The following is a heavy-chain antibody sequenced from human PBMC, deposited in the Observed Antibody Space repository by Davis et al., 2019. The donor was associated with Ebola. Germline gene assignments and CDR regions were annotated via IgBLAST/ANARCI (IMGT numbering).Heavy chain of an antibody. CDR1: GFTFSTYS. CDR2: ISSDSDYI. J-gene: IGHJ6*04. Sequence: GGSLRLSCAASGFTFSTYSMSWVRQAPGKGLEWVSSISSDSDYIYYADSAKGRFTISRDNAKNSLYLQMNSLRAEDTAVYYCARDIFSTHGGEYYYYYGMDVWGKGTTVTVSS. V-gene: IGHV3-21*01. D-gene: IGHD3-16*01. CDR3: ARDIFSTHGGEYYYYYGMDV.